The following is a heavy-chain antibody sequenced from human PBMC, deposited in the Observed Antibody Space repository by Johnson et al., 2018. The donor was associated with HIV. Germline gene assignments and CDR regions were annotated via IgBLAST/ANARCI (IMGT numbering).Heavy chain of an antibody. J-gene: IGHJ3*02. Sequence: QVQLVESGGGLVKPGGSLRLSCAASGFTFSDYYMSWIRQAPGKGLEWVSYISSSGRTIYYADSVKGRFTISRDNAKNSLYLQMNSLRAEDTAVYYCAREGFVVLPAAMRLFAFDIWGQGTMVTVSS. D-gene: IGHD2-2*01. CDR2: ISSSGRTI. CDR1: GFTFSDYY. CDR3: AREGFVVLPAAMRLFAFDI. V-gene: IGHV3-11*04.